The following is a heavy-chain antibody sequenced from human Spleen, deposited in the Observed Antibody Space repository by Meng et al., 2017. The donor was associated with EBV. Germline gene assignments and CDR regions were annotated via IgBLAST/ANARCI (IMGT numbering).Heavy chain of an antibody. D-gene: IGHD3-22*01. V-gene: IGHV4-61*01. Sequence: QGRLQEPGPGLVKPSETLSLTCTVSGGSVSSGTYDWSWIRQPPGKGLEWIGYIYYSGSTNYNPSLKSRVTISVDTSKNQFSLRLSSVTAADTAVYYCARSPDYFDSSGYYRFDYWGQGTLVTVSS. CDR1: GGSVSSGTYD. CDR3: ARSPDYFDSSGYYRFDY. J-gene: IGHJ4*02. CDR2: IYYSGST.